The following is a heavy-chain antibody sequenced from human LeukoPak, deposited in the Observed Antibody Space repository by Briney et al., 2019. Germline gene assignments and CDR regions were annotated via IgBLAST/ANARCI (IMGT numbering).Heavy chain of an antibody. CDR2: VSDNGFDT. CDR3: ARWTCIRLRNSYYFDY. D-gene: IGHD1-1*01. Sequence: GGSLTLSCAASGFTFSNYAMTGLRQAPGKGLEWVSAVSDNGFDTNYADSVKGRFAISRDDSSNTLHLQMNGLRVEDTAVYFSARWTCIRLRNSYYFDYWGQGTLVTVSA. J-gene: IGHJ4*02. V-gene: IGHV3-23*01. CDR1: GFTFSNYA.